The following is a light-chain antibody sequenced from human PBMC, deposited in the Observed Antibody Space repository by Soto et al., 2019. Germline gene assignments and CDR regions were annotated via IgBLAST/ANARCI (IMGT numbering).Light chain of an antibody. Sequence: QSVLTQPASVSGSPGQSITISCTGTSSDVGDYNYVSWYQQHPVKAPKLMIYDVSNRPSGVSNRFSGSKSGNTASLTISGLQAEDEAEYYCSSYPSTSTVAFGGGTKLTVL. CDR2: DVS. J-gene: IGLJ2*01. CDR3: SSYPSTSTVA. V-gene: IGLV2-14*03. CDR1: SSDVGDYNY.